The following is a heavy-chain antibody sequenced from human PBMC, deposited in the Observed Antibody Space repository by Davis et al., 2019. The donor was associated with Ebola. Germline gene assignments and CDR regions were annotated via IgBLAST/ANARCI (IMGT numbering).Heavy chain of an antibody. CDR3: ARVYTYYYDSSGYLDY. Sequence: MPSETLSLTCTVSGGSISSGDYYWSWLRQPPGKGLEWIGYIYYSGSTYYNPSLKSRVTISVDTSKNQFSLKLSSVTAADTAVYYCARVYTYYYDSSGYLDYWGQGTLVTVSS. J-gene: IGHJ4*02. D-gene: IGHD3-22*01. CDR2: IYYSGST. V-gene: IGHV4-30-4*01. CDR1: GGSISSGDYY.